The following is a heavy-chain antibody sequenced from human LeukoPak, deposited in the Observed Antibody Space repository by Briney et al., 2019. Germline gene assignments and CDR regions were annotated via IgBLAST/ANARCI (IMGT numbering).Heavy chain of an antibody. D-gene: IGHD2-15*01. CDR3: ARGLRYCSGGSCYSNWFDP. V-gene: IGHV1-18*01. CDR2: ISPYNGNT. J-gene: IGHJ5*02. Sequence: ASVKVSCKPSGYTFNTYGITWVRQAPGQGLEWMGWISPYNGNTNYAQKFQGRVTMTTDTSTSTAYMELRSLRSDDTAVYYCARGLRYCSGGSCYSNWFDPWGQGTLVTVSS. CDR1: GYTFNTYG.